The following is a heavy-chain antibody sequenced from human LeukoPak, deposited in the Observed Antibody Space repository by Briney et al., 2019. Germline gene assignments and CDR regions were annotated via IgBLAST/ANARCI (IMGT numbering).Heavy chain of an antibody. Sequence: GGSLRLSCAASGFTSSSYSMNWVRQAPGKGLEWVSSISSSSSYIYYADSVKGRFTISRDNAKNSLYLQMNSLRAEDTAVYYCARDPHHHYCSGGSCYSSRPNWFDPWGQGTLVTVSS. CDR3: ARDPHHHYCSGGSCYSSRPNWFDP. CDR1: GFTSSSYS. CDR2: ISSSSSYI. V-gene: IGHV3-21*01. J-gene: IGHJ5*02. D-gene: IGHD2-15*01.